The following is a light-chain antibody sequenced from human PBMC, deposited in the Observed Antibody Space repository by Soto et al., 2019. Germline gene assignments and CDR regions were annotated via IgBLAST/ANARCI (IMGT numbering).Light chain of an antibody. Sequence: EIMMTQSPATLSVSPGERATLSCRASQSVSSNLAWYKQKPGQAPRLLIYGASTRATGIPARFSGSGSGTEFTLTISSLQSEDFEVYYCQQYNNWPPWTFGQGTKVDIK. V-gene: IGKV3-15*01. CDR1: QSVSSN. CDR2: GAS. J-gene: IGKJ1*01. CDR3: QQYNNWPPWT.